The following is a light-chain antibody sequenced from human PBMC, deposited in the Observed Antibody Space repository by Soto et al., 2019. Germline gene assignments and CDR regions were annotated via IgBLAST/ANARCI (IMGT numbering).Light chain of an antibody. V-gene: IGKV1-27*01. CDR1: QGIRNF. CDR3: QKYSSVPV. J-gene: IGKJ3*01. CDR2: AAS. Sequence: IQMTQSPTSLSASVGDRVTITCRASQGIRNFVAWYQQKPGKAPKLLIYAASTLQSGVPSRFSGIGSGTDFTLTINSLQPEDVATYSCQKYSSVPVFGPGTKVEIK.